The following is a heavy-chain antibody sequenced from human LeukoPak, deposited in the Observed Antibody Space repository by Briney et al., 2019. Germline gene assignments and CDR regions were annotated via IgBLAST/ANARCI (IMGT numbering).Heavy chain of an antibody. V-gene: IGHV3-43*01. J-gene: IGHJ4*02. CDR1: GFTFDDYT. CDR3: AKGDSSSWYNFDY. Sequence: TGGSLTLSCAASGFTFDDYTMHWARQAPGEGREWVARISWDDDRTYYADSVKGRFTISRDNSKNSLYLQMNSLRTEDTALYYCAKGDSSSWYNFDYWGQGTLVTVSS. CDR2: ISWDDDRT. D-gene: IGHD6-13*01.